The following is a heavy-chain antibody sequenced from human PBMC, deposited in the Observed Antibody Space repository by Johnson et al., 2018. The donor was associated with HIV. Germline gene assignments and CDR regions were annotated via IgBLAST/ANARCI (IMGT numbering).Heavy chain of an antibody. CDR1: GFTFSSYG. V-gene: IGHV3-33*03. Sequence: QMQLVESGGGVVQPGRSLRLSCAASGFTFSSYGMHWVRQAPGKGLEWVAVIWYDGSNKYYADSVKGRFTISRDNAKNSLYLQMNSLRAEDTAVYYCAKDQGSEQRNDAFDIWGQGTMVTVSS. D-gene: IGHD1-14*01. CDR3: AKDQGSEQRNDAFDI. J-gene: IGHJ3*02. CDR2: IWYDGSNK.